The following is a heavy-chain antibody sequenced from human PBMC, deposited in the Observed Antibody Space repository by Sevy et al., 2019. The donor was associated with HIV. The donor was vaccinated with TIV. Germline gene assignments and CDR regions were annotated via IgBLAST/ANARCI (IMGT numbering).Heavy chain of an antibody. V-gene: IGHV4-4*07. CDR1: GGSISTYY. CDR2: IHSSGTT. D-gene: IGHD2-2*01. J-gene: IGHJ5*02. CDR3: ARSLGGGPGTINWFDP. Sequence: SETLSLTCTVSGGSISTYYWSWIRQPAGEGLEWIGRIHSSGTTDYNPSHRGRVTMSLGTSKMQFSLELRSVTVADSAMYFCARSLGGGPGTINWFDPWGQGTLVTVSS.